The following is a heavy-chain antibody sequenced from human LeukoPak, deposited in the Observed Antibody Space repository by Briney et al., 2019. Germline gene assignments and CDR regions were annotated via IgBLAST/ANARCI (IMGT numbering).Heavy chain of an antibody. CDR3: ARVSLDIVVVPAAHLADY. D-gene: IGHD2-2*01. V-gene: IGHV3-7*01. CDR2: IKQYGSEK. Sequence: GGSLRLSCAASGFTFSSYWMSWVRQAPGKGLEWVAYIKQYGSEKYYVDSVKGRFTISRDNATNSLYLQMNSLRAEDTAVYYCARVSLDIVVVPAAHLADYWGQGTLVTVSS. J-gene: IGHJ4*02. CDR1: GFTFSSYW.